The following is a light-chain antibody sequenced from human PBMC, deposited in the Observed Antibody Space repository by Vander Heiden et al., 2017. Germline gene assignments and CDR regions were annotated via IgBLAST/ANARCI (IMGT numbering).Light chain of an antibody. CDR1: SGHSTYV. J-gene: IGLJ3*02. CDR3: RTWGTGIRV. Sequence: QLVLTQSPSAPAPLGASVKLTCTLSSGHSTYVIAWHQQQPGKGPRYLMKVNRDGSHSKGDGIPDRFSGSRSGAGLYLTISSLRSEDEADYYCRTWGTGIRVFGGGTKLTVL. V-gene: IGLV4-69*02. CDR2: VNRDGSH.